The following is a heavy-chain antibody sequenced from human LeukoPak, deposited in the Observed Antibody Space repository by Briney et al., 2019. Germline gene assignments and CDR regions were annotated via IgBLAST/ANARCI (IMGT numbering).Heavy chain of an antibody. J-gene: IGHJ4*02. CDR3: AKLVKERVTTVTKSYYFDY. Sequence: PGGSLRLSCAASGFTFSSYAMSWVRQAPGKGLEWVSATSGSGGSTYYADSVKGRFTISRDNSKNTLYLQMNSLRAEDTAVYYCAKLVKERVTTVTKSYYFDYWGQGTLVTVSS. CDR2: TSGSGGST. V-gene: IGHV3-23*01. CDR1: GFTFSSYA. D-gene: IGHD4-17*01.